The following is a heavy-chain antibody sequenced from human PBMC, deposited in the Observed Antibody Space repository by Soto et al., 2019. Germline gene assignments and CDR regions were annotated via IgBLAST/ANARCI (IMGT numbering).Heavy chain of an antibody. CDR3: ARDVGSGNYYKGVYYYYYMDV. CDR1: GSTIGAYG. Sequence: EVQLVESGGGLVQPGDSLRLSCAASGSTIGAYGFHWVRQAPGKALEYISAISSYGGNIYYANSVKGRFTISRDNSKNTLYLQMGSLRAEDMGVYYCARDVGSGNYYKGVYYYYYMDVWGKGTTVTVSS. V-gene: IGHV3-64*01. J-gene: IGHJ6*03. D-gene: IGHD3-10*01. CDR2: ISSYGGNI.